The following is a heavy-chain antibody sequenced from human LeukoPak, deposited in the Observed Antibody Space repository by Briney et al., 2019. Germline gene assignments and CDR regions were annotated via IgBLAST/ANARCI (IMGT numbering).Heavy chain of an antibody. J-gene: IGHJ6*02. CDR2: IIPILGIA. Sequence: SVKVSCKASGGTFSSYAISWVRQAPGQGLELMGRIIPILGIANYAQKFQGRVTITADKSTSTAYMELSSLRSEDTAVYYCAVGYSSGWTYYYYGMDVWGQGTTVTVSS. CDR3: AVGYSSGWTYYYYGMDV. CDR1: GGTFSSYA. V-gene: IGHV1-69*04. D-gene: IGHD6-19*01.